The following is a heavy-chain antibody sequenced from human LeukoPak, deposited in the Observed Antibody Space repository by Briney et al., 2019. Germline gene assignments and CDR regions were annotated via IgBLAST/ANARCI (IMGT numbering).Heavy chain of an antibody. CDR2: ISWNSGSI. J-gene: IGHJ5*02. D-gene: IGHD3-10*01. CDR3: AKDSMVRGVTSNWFDP. CDR1: GFTFDDYA. V-gene: IGHV3-9*01. Sequence: GGSLRLSCAASGFTFDDYAMHWVRQAPGKGLEWVSGISWNSGSIGYADSVKGRFTISRDNAKNSLYLQMNSLRAEDTALYYCAKDSMVRGVTSNWFDPWGQGTLVTVSS.